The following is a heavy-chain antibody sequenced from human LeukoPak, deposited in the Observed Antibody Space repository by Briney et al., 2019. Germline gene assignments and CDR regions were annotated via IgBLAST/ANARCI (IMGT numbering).Heavy chain of an antibody. CDR1: GFTFSGSA. J-gene: IGHJ6*03. D-gene: IGHD3-10*01. CDR2: IRSKANSYAT. V-gene: IGHV3-73*01. CDR3: TRCGSGSADYYYYMDV. Sequence: PGGSLRLSCAASGFTFSGSAMRWVRQASGKGLEWVGRIRSKANSYATAYAASVKGRFTISRDDSKNTAYLQMNSLKTEDTAVYYCTRCGSGSADYYYYMDVWGKGTTVTVSS.